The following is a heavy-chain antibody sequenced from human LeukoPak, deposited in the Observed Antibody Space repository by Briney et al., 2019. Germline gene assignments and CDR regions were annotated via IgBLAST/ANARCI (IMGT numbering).Heavy chain of an antibody. Sequence: SGTLSLSCIASGYSISSDYYWGWIQPPPGRGQEWTGISYHGGRTYYDPSLKSRFTISVDTSENQLSLKLRSVTAEDTAVYYFARLAGGTVTTSRRSLCQSYFDYWGQGTLVTVSS. J-gene: IGHJ4*02. CDR1: GYSISSDYY. CDR3: ARLAGGTVTTSRRSLCQSYFDY. V-gene: IGHV4-38-2*02. D-gene: IGHD4-17*01. CDR2: SYHGGRT.